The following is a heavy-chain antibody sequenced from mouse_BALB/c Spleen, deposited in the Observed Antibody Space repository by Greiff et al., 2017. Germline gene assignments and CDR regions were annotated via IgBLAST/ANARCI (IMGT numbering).Heavy chain of an antibody. CDR3: ARALSVDY. CDR2: ISSGSSTI. Sequence: EVMLVESGGGLVQPGGSRKLSCAASGFTFSSFGMHWVRQAPEKGLEWVAYISSGSSTIYYADTVKGRFTISRDNPKITLFLQMTSLRSEDTAMYYCARALSVDYWGQGTTLTVSS. J-gene: IGHJ2*01. CDR1: GFTFSSFG. V-gene: IGHV5-17*02.